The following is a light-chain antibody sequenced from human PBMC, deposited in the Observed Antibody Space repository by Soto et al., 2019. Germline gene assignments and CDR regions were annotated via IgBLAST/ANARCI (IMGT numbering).Light chain of an antibody. CDR1: QGIGSY. Sequence: QSTATLSSSLGDTVTITCRASQGIGSYLAWYQQKPGKAPRLLIYAASTLQSGVPSRFSGSGSGTEFTLTISSLQPEDFATYYCQQLNSYPFTFGQGTRLEIK. CDR3: QQLNSYPFT. V-gene: IGKV1-9*01. J-gene: IGKJ5*01. CDR2: AAS.